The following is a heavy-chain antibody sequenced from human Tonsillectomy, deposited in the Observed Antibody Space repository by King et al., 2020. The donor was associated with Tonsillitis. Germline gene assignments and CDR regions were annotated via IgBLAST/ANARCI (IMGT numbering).Heavy chain of an antibody. J-gene: IGHJ5*02. Sequence: VQLVESGAEVKKPGASVKVSCKASGYTFTGYYMHWVRQAPGQGLEWMGWINPNSGGTNYAQTFQGRVTMTRDTSISTAYMELSRLRSDDTAVYYCARDGIPGITIFGVVVTTSFDTWGQGDLFTVSS. D-gene: IGHD3-3*01. CDR1: GYTFTGYY. CDR3: ARDGIPGITIFGVVVTTSFDT. CDR2: INPNSGGT. V-gene: IGHV1-2*02.